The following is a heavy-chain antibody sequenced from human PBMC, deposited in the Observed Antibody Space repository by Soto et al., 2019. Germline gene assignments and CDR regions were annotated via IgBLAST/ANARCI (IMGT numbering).Heavy chain of an antibody. D-gene: IGHD6-13*01. V-gene: IGHV1-46*01. CDR3: ARDTSSWYRVDY. CDR1: GDSFTSYC. J-gene: IGHJ4*02. Sequence: ASVKVSCEACGDSFTSYCIHWVRQAPGQGLEWMGIINPDGGTTSYAQKFQGRITMTRDTSTSTLYMELSSLTSDDTAVYYCARDTSSWYRVDYWGQGSLVTVS. CDR2: INPDGGTT.